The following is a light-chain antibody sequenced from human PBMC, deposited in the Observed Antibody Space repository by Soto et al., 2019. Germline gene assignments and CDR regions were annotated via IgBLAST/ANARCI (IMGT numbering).Light chain of an antibody. CDR1: SSNIGNNY. Sequence: QSVLTQPPSVSAAPGQKVTISCSGSSSNIGNNYVSWYQHLPGTAPKLLIYDNNKRPSGIPDRFSGSKSGTSATLGITGLQTGDEADYYCATWATSLSAVVFGGGTQLTVL. V-gene: IGLV1-51*01. CDR2: DNN. CDR3: ATWATSLSAVV. J-gene: IGLJ2*01.